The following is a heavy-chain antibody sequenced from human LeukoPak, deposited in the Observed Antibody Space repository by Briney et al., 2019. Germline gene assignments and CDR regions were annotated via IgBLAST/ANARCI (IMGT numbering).Heavy chain of an antibody. CDR3: ASGIPFEN. V-gene: IGHV3-30*03. D-gene: IGHD5-18*01. CDR2: ISYDGSNK. J-gene: IGHJ4*02. Sequence: GGSLRLSCAASGFTFNNYGVHWVRQAPGKGLEWVAVISYDGSNKYYADSVKGRFTISRDNSKNTLYLQMNSLRAEDTAVYYCASGIPFENWGQGTLVTVSS. CDR1: GFTFNNYG.